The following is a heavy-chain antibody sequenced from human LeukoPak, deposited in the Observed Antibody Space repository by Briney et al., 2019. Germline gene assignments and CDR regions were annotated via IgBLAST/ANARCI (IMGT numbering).Heavy chain of an antibody. CDR3: AKEGLMVRGVTRNYYYYYMDV. D-gene: IGHD3-10*01. J-gene: IGHJ6*03. Sequence: GGSLRLSCAASGFPFSDYAMTWVRQAPGKGLEWVSAISGSGGSTYYADSVKGRFTISRDNSKNTLYLQMNSLRAEDTAVYYCAKEGLMVRGVTRNYYYYYMDVWGKGTTVTVSS. CDR2: ISGSGGST. V-gene: IGHV3-23*01. CDR1: GFPFSDYA.